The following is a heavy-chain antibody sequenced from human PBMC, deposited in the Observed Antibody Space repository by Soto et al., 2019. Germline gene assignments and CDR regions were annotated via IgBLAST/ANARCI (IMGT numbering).Heavy chain of an antibody. V-gene: IGHV1-24*01. D-gene: IGHD3-10*01. Sequence: ASVKVSCKVSGYTLTELSMHWVRQAPGKGLEWMGGFDPEDGETIYAQKFQGRVTMTEDTSTDTAYMELSSLRSEDTAVYYCATRSNYYGARGKWRSSGNAFDIWGQGTMVTVSS. CDR2: FDPEDGET. J-gene: IGHJ3*02. CDR1: GYTLTELS. CDR3: ATRSNYYGARGKWRSSGNAFDI.